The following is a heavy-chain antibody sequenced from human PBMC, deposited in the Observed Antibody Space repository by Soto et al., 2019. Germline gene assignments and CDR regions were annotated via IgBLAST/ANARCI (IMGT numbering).Heavy chain of an antibody. CDR1: GFTFSSYA. CDR3: AKEPDMITFGGVIVIPGPFDY. D-gene: IGHD3-16*02. V-gene: IGHV3-23*01. Sequence: ESGGGLVQPGGSLRLSCAASGFTFSSYAMSWVRQAPGKGLEWVSAISGSGGSTYYADSVKGRFTISRDNSKNTLYLQMNSLRAEDTAVYYCAKEPDMITFGGVIVIPGPFDYWGQGTLVTVSS. CDR2: ISGSGGST. J-gene: IGHJ4*02.